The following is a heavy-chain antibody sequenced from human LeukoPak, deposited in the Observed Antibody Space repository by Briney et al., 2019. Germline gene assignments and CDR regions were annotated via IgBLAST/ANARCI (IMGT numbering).Heavy chain of an antibody. CDR1: GFTFSSYE. CDR3: ARGGRIDSSGCSDY. CDR2: ISSSGSTI. D-gene: IGHD6-19*01. J-gene: IGHJ4*02. Sequence: GGSLRLSCAASGFTFSSYEMNWVRPAPGKGLEWVSYISSSGSTIYYADSVKGRFTISRDNAKNSLYLQMNSLRAEDTAVYYCARGGRIDSSGCSDYWGQGTLVTVSS. V-gene: IGHV3-48*03.